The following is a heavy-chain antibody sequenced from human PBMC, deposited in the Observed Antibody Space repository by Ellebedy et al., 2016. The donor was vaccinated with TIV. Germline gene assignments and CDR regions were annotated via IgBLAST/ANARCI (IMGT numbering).Heavy chain of an antibody. CDR3: ARGQLSGGGFDY. J-gene: IGHJ4*02. Sequence: GGSLRLXXAASGFTFDDYAMHWVRQAPGKGLEWVSGISWNSGSIGYADSVKGRFTISRDESRNTLHLQMSSLRAEDAAMYYCARGQLSGGGFDYWGQGTLVTVSS. CDR1: GFTFDDYA. V-gene: IGHV3-9*01. CDR2: ISWNSGSI. D-gene: IGHD2/OR15-2a*01.